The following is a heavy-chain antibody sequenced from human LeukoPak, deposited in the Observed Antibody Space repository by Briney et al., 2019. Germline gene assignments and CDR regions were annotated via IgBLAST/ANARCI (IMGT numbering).Heavy chain of an antibody. CDR3: AKLIVGATEYFDY. CDR2: ISGSGGST. V-gene: IGHV3-23*01. J-gene: IGHJ4*02. D-gene: IGHD1-26*01. Sequence: GASLRLSCAASGFTFSSYAMSWVRQAPGKGLEWVSAISGSGGSTYYADSVKGRFTISRDNSKNTLYLQMNSLRAEDTAVYYCAKLIVGATEYFDYWGQGTLATVSS. CDR1: GFTFSSYA.